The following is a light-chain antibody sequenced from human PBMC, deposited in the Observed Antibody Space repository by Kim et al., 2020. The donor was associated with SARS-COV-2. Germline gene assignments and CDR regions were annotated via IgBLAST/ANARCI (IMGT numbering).Light chain of an antibody. CDR3: QQYNDWPPLT. CDR1: QDISSN. CDR2: GAI. J-gene: IGKJ4*01. Sequence: SPGERATLSYRASQDISSNLAWYQHKPGQAPRLLIYGAINRATGVPARIRGSGSGTEFTLTISSLQSEDFAVYYCQQYNDWPPLTFGGGTKVEIE. V-gene: IGKV3-15*01.